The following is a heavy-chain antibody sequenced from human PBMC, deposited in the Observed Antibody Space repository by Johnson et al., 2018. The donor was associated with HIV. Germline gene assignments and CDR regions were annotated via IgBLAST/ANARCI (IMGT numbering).Heavy chain of an antibody. CDR1: GFTFSSYA. D-gene: IGHD1-26*01. CDR2: ISFDGSNK. Sequence: QVQLVESGGGLVQPGGSLRLSCAASGFTFSSYAMHWVRQAPGKGLEWVAVISFDGSNKYYADSVKGRFTISRDNSKNTLYLQMNSLRAGDTAVYYCARGSGSYGDAFDIWGQGTMVIVSS. CDR3: ARGSGSYGDAFDI. J-gene: IGHJ3*02. V-gene: IGHV3-30*14.